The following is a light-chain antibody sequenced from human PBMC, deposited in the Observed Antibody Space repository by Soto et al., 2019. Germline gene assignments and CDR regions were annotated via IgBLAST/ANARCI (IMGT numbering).Light chain of an antibody. J-gene: IGKJ2*01. Sequence: DIQMTQSPSSLSASVGDRVTITCRASQSISNYLNWYQHKPGKAPNLLIYSASTLQSGVPSRFNGSGSGTDFTLTSSSLQPEDFATYYCQPSASMLMYTFGQGTKLEI. CDR1: QSISNY. CDR2: SAS. V-gene: IGKV1-39*01. CDR3: QPSASMLMYT.